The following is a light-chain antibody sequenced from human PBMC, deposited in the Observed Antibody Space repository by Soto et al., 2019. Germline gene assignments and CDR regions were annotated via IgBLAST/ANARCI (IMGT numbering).Light chain of an antibody. V-gene: IGKV3-20*01. CDR2: GAS. J-gene: IGKJ1*01. CDR3: QQYGSSGT. CDR1: QSVSSNY. Sequence: VFTQSPSNLTLSPGERSTLSCRASQSVSSNYLAWYQQKPGQAPRLLIDGASIRAAGIPDMFSGSGSGTDFTLTISILEPEDFAVYYCQQYGSSGTFGQGTKVDIK.